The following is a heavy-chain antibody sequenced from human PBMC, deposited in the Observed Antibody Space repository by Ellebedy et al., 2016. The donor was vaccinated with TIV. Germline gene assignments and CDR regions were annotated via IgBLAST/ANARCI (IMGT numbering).Heavy chain of an antibody. J-gene: IGHJ4*02. D-gene: IGHD6-19*01. CDR2: ISGSGSSP. CDR3: AKAEVGVSGWKT. V-gene: IGHV3-23*01. CDR1: GFTFSTYA. Sequence: GESLKTSCAASGFTFSTYAMSWVRQTPGKGLEWVSAISGSGSSPYYADSVTGRFTISRDNSKNTLYLQMSSLRVEDTAVYVCAKAEVGVSGWKTWGQGTLVTVSS.